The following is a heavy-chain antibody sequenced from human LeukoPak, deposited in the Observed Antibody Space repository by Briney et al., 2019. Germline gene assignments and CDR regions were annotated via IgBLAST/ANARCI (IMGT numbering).Heavy chain of an antibody. CDR3: ARGTLYGEYVFDY. D-gene: IGHD4-17*01. J-gene: IGHJ4*02. Sequence: ASVKVSCKASGYTFTGYYMHWVRQAPGQGLEWMGWINPNSGGTNYAQKFQGRVTMTRDTSISTAYMELSRLRSDDTAVYYCARGTLYGEYVFDYWGQGTLVTVSS. V-gene: IGHV1-2*02. CDR1: GYTFTGYY. CDR2: INPNSGGT.